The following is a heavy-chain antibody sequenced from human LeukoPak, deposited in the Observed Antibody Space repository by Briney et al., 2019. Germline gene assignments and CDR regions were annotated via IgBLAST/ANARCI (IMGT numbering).Heavy chain of an antibody. CDR2: ISAYNGNT. CDR3: SRDNGIAVADPHGY. Sequence: ASVKVSCTASGYTFTSYAITWVRQAPGQGLEWMGWISAYNGNTNYAQKLQGRVTMTTDTSTSTAYMELRSLRSDDTAVYYCSRDNGIAVADPHGYWGQGTLVTVSS. CDR1: GYTFTSYA. J-gene: IGHJ4*02. V-gene: IGHV1-18*01. D-gene: IGHD6-19*01.